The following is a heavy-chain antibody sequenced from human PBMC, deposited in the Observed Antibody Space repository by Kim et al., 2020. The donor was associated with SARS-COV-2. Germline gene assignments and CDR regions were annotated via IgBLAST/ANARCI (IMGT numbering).Heavy chain of an antibody. CDR2: AGNGNT. CDR3: ARDLER. V-gene: IGHV1-3*01. Sequence: AGNGNTKYSPRFQGRVTITRDTSASTAYMELSSLRSEDTAVYYCARDLERWGQGTLVTVSS. D-gene: IGHD1-1*01. J-gene: IGHJ4*02.